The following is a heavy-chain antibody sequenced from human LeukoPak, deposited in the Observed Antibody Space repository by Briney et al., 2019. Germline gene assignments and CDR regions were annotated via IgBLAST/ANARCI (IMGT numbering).Heavy chain of an antibody. CDR2: IYYSGST. CDR1: GGPISNYY. J-gene: IGHJ4*02. V-gene: IGHV4-59*01. CDR3: ARSPRGGTKTYFDY. D-gene: IGHD1-14*01. Sequence: PSETLSLTCTVSGGPISNYYWSWIRQPPGKGLEWIGYIYYSGSTNYNPSLKSRVTISVDTSKNQFSLRLSSVTAADTAVYYCARSPRGGTKTYFDYWSQGTLVTVSP.